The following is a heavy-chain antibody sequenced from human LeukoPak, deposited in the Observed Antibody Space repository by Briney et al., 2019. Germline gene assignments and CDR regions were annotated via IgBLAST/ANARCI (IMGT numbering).Heavy chain of an antibody. Sequence: GGSLRLSCAASGFTFSDFWMGWVRQAPGKGLEWVANIKKDGSGKYYLDSMKGRFTISRDNAKNSLYLQMNSLRAEDTAVYYCARGVGSSWPGWFDPWGQGTLVTVSS. CDR1: GFTFSDFW. CDR2: IKKDGSGK. D-gene: IGHD6-13*01. CDR3: ARGVGSSWPGWFDP. J-gene: IGHJ5*02. V-gene: IGHV3-7*01.